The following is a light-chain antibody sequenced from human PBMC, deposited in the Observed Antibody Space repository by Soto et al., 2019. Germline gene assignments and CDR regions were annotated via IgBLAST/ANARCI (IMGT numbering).Light chain of an antibody. CDR3: QKYYIAPCT. CDR1: QDSNNY. CDR2: AES. Sequence: DTQMTQSPSSLSASLGDRVTITCRASQDSNNYLAWYQQRPGKVPKLLLYAESTLQSGVPSRFSGSRSGTDFTVTISSLAPEDVATYYWQKYYIAPCTFGGGACVEIK. J-gene: IGKJ4*01. V-gene: IGKV1-27*01.